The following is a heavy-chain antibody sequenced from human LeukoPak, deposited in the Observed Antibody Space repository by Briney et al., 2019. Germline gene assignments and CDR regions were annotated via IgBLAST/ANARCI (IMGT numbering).Heavy chain of an antibody. CDR1: GYTFTSYA. CDR2: INTNTGNP. V-gene: IGHV7-4-1*02. Sequence: ASVKVSCKASGYTFTSYAMNWVRQAPGQGLEWMGWINTNTGNPTYAQGFTGRFVFSLDTSVSTAYLQISSLKTEDTAVYYCARGLWSSGYDWGIDYWGQGTLVTVSS. D-gene: IGHD5-12*01. CDR3: ARGLWSSGYDWGIDY. J-gene: IGHJ4*02.